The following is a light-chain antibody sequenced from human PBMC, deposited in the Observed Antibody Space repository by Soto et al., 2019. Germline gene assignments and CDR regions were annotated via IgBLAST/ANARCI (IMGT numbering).Light chain of an antibody. V-gene: IGKV1-39*01. J-gene: IGKJ1*01. CDR3: LQSYNVPWT. CDR2: AAS. CDR1: QYVTNY. Sequence: DIKMTQSPSSLSASVGDRVTITCRASQYVTNYLSWYQQKSGRAPKLLIYAASRLQTGVPSRFSGSASGTDFTLTISSLQPEDFATYYCLQSYNVPWTFGQGTKVEIK.